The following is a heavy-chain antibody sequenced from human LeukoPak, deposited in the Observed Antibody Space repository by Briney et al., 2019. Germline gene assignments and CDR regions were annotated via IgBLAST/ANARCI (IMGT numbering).Heavy chain of an antibody. CDR2: INGDGTMT. J-gene: IGHJ4*02. CDR3: VRLLDSDY. Sequence: GGSLRLSCAASGFTFDSFGMNWVRQAPGKGLVWVSRINGDGTMTDYADSVKGRFTISRDNAKNTVYLQINSLRTEDTAVYYCVRLLDSDYWGQGTLVTVSS. CDR1: GFTFDSFG. D-gene: IGHD2-15*01. V-gene: IGHV3-74*01.